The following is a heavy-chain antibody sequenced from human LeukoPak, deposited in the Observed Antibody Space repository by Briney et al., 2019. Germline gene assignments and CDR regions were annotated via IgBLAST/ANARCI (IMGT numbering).Heavy chain of an antibody. CDR2: IYTSGST. J-gene: IGHJ6*03. CDR3: ARVIEDVRRYCSGGSCYSPDYYYYYMDV. CDR1: GGSISSYY. V-gene: IGHV4-4*07. Sequence: SETLSLTCTVSGGSISSYYWSWIRQPAGKGLEWIGRIYTSGSTNYNPSLKSRVTMSVDTSKNQFSLKLSSVTAADTAVYYCARVIEDVRRYCSGGSCYSPDYYYYYMDVWGKGTTVTVSS. D-gene: IGHD2-15*01.